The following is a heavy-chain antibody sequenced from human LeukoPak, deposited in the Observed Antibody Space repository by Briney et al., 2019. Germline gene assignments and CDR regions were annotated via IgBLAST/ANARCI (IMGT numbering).Heavy chain of an antibody. CDR1: GYTFTGYY. Sequence: ASVKVSCKASGYTFTGYYMHWVRQAPGQGLEWMGWINPNSGGTNYAQKFQGRVTMTRDTSISTAYMELSRLRSDDTAVYYCARAPRRLGELSFLDYWGQGTLVTVSS. V-gene: IGHV1-2*02. J-gene: IGHJ4*02. CDR3: ARAPRRLGELSFLDY. CDR2: INPNSGGT. D-gene: IGHD3-16*02.